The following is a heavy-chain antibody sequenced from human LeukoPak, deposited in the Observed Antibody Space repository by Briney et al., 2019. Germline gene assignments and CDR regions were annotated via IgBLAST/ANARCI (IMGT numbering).Heavy chain of an antibody. CDR3: ARTLYSGSYYPDY. J-gene: IGHJ4*02. D-gene: IGHD1-26*01. Sequence: SSVKVSCKASGGTLGSYAISWVRQAPGQGLEWMGRIIPIFGTANYAQKFQGRVTLTTDESMSTAYMELTSLRSEDTAVYYYARTLYSGSYYPDYWGEGTLVTDSP. V-gene: IGHV1-69*05. CDR2: IIPIFGTA. CDR1: GGTLGSYA.